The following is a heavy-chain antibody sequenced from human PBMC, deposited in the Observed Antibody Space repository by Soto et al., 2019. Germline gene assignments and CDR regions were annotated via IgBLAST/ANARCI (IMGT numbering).Heavy chain of an antibody. D-gene: IGHD2-2*01. CDR1: GFTFGDFW. V-gene: IGHV3-7*01. J-gene: IGHJ6*02. Sequence: PGGSLRLSCAVSGFTFGDFWMGWVRQVPGKGLEWVANINQDGGEKYYVDSVRGRFTISRDNAKRSLYLQMNNLRAEDTAVYYCAKGPAIVLVPAAMNYYNGMDVWGQGTTVTVSS. CDR2: INQDGGEK. CDR3: AKGPAIVLVPAAMNYYNGMDV.